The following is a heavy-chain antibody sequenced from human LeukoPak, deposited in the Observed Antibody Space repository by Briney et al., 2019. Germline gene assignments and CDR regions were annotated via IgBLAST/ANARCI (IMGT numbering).Heavy chain of an antibody. D-gene: IGHD4-23*01. J-gene: IGHJ4*02. CDR1: GFAFSNYW. CDR3: ARHDYAGNSGDC. Sequence: PGGSLRLSCAASGFAFSNYWMHWVRHAPGEGLVWVSRIINDGSDATYADSVKGRFTSSRDNAKNTLYLQMNSLRDDDTAVYYCARHDYAGNSGDCWGQGTLVTVSS. V-gene: IGHV3-74*01. CDR2: IINDGSDA.